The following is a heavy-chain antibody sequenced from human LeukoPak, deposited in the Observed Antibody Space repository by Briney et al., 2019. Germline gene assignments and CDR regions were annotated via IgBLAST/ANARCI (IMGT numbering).Heavy chain of an antibody. J-gene: IGHJ4*02. CDR2: IYPGDSDT. D-gene: IGHD3-10*01. CDR3: ARQQPYYYGSGSYSPFDY. V-gene: IGHV5-51*01. Sequence: GESLKISCKGSGYSFTSYWIGWVRQMPGKGLEWMGIIYPGDSDTRYSPSFQGQVTISADKSISTAYLQWSSLKASDTAMYYCARQQPYYYGSGSYSPFDYWGQGTLVTVSS. CDR1: GYSFTSYW.